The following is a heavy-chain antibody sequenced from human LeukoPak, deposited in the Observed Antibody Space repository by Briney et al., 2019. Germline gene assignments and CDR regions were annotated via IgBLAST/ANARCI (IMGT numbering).Heavy chain of an antibody. CDR2: IIPIFGTA. CDR3: AEAVAGFYYFDY. D-gene: IGHD6-19*01. Sequence: SVKVSCKASGGTFSSYAISWVRQAPGQGLEWMGGIIPIFGTANYAQKFQGRVTITADESTSTAYMELSSLRSEDTAVYYCAEAVAGFYYFDYWGQGTLVTVSS. J-gene: IGHJ4*02. V-gene: IGHV1-69*13. CDR1: GGTFSSYA.